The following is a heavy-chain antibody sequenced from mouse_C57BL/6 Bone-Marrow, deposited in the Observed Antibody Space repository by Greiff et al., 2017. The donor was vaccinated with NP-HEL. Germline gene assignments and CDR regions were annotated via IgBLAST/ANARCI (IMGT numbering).Heavy chain of an antibody. CDR1: GYTFTSYW. CDR3: ARSDLLGDAMDY. D-gene: IGHD2-1*01. CDR2: IDPSDSYT. Sequence: QVQLQQPGAELVKPGASVKLSCKASGYTFTSYWMQWVKQRPGQGLEWIGEIDPSDSYTNYTQKFKGKATLTVDTSSSTAYMQLSSLTSEDSAVYYCARSDLLGDAMDYWGQGTSVTVSS. V-gene: IGHV1-50*01. J-gene: IGHJ4*01.